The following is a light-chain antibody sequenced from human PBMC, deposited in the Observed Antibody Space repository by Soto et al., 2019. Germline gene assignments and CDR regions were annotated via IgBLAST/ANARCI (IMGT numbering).Light chain of an antibody. J-gene: IGKJ1*01. CDR1: QTISSW. CDR2: KAS. CDR3: QHYNSYSEA. Sequence: IQLTQSPATLSGSLADRVTISCQASQTISSWLAWYKQKPGKAPKLLIYKASTLKSGVPSRFRGSGSGTDFTLTISSLQPDDFATYYCQHYNSYSEAFGQGTKVDIK. V-gene: IGKV1-5*03.